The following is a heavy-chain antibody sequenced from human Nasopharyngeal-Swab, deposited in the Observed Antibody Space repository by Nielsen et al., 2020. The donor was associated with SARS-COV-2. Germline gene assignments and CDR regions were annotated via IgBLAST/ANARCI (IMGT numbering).Heavy chain of an antibody. V-gene: IGHV1-24*01. Sequence: ASVKVSCKVSGYTLTELSMHWVRQAPGKALEWMGGFDPEDGETIYAQKFQGRVTMTEDTSTDTAYMQLSSLRSEDTAVYYCATGAAAGTQNWFDPWGQGTLVTVSS. CDR3: ATGAAAGTQNWFDP. D-gene: IGHD6-13*01. CDR1: GYTLTELS. CDR2: FDPEDGET. J-gene: IGHJ5*02.